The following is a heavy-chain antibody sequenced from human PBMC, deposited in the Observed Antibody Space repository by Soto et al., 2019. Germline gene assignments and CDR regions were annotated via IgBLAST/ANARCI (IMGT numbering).Heavy chain of an antibody. V-gene: IGHV1-18*01. J-gene: IGHJ6*02. CDR1: GYTFTSYV. CDR2: ISAYNGNT. D-gene: IGHD6-13*01. Sequence: QVQLVQSGAEVKKPGASVKVSCKASGYTFTSYVISWVRQAPGQGLEWMGWISAYNGNTNYAQKLQGRVTRTTDTSTSTAYMELRSLRSDDTAVYYCASYREQLVFYGMDVWGQGTTVTVSS. CDR3: ASYREQLVFYGMDV.